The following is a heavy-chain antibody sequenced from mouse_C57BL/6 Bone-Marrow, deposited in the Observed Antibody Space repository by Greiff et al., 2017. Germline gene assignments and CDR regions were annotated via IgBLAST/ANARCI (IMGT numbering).Heavy chain of an antibody. J-gene: IGHJ4*01. CDR2: INPNYGTT. CDR3: ARRNYYGSSAYAMDY. D-gene: IGHD1-1*01. CDR1: GYSFTDYN. V-gene: IGHV1-39*01. Sequence: EVQLQQSGPELVKPGASVKISCKASGYSFTDYNMNWVKQSNGKSLEWIGVINPNYGTTRYNQKFKGKATLTVDQSSSTAYMQSNSLTSEDSAVYYGARRNYYGSSAYAMDYWGQGTSVTVSS.